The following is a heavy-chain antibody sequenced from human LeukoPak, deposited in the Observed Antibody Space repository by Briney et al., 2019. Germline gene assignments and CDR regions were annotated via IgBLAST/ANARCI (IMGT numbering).Heavy chain of an antibody. CDR1: GFTFSSSV. CDR3: ARDSDSSGWYTFDY. V-gene: IGHV3-53*01. J-gene: IGHJ4*02. CDR2: IYSGGST. D-gene: IGHD6-19*01. Sequence: GGSLRLSCAASGFTFSSSVMSWVRQAPGKGLEWVSVIYSGGSTYYADSVKGRFTISRDNSKNTLYLQMNSLRAEDTAVYYCARDSDSSGWYTFDYWGQGTLVTVSS.